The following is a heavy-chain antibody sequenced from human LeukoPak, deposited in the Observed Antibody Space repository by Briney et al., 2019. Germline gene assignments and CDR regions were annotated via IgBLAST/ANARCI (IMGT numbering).Heavy chain of an antibody. J-gene: IGHJ4*02. CDR2: IRYDGSNK. Sequence: GGSLRLSCAASGFTFSSYGMHWVRQAPGKGLEWVAFIRYDGSNKYYADSVKGRFTISRDNSKNTLYLQMNSPRAEDTAVYYCAKFSDYSNPLDYWGQGTLVTVSS. CDR3: AKFSDYSNPLDY. CDR1: GFTFSSYG. D-gene: IGHD4-11*01. V-gene: IGHV3-30*02.